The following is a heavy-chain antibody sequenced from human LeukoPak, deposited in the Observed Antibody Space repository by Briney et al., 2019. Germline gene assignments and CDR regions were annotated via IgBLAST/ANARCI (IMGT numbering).Heavy chain of an antibody. CDR2: INHSGST. CDR1: GGSFSGYY. J-gene: IGHJ6*02. Sequence: SETLSLTCAVYGGSFSGYYWSWIRQPPGKGLEWIGEINHSGSTNYNPSLKSRVTISVDTSKNQFSLKLSSVTAADTAVYYCARRDWGYYYGMDVWGQGTTVTVSS. CDR3: ARRDWGYYYGMDV. D-gene: IGHD3/OR15-3a*01. V-gene: IGHV4-34*01.